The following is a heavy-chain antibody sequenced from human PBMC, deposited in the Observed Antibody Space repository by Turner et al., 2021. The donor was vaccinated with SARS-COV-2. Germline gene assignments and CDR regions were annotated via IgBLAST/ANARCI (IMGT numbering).Heavy chain of an antibody. CDR3: ARVLGFDYYESRGDRGFDP. D-gene: IGHD3-22*01. V-gene: IGHV1-69*01. J-gene: IGHJ5*02. Sequence: QVPLVQSGAEVTKPGSSVKVACKASGGTFTSYAMTWVRQAPGQGLEWMGGIIPSFGTANYAQKFQGRVTITADESTSTVYMDLRSLRSEDTAVYYCARVLGFDYYESRGDRGFDPWGQGTLVTVSS. CDR2: IIPSFGTA. CDR1: GGTFTSYA.